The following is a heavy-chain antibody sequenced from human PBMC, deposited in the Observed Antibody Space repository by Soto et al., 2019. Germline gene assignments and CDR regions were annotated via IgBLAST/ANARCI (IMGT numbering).Heavy chain of an antibody. V-gene: IGHV1-24*01. CDR1: GYTLTELS. J-gene: IGHJ2*01. Sequence: GASVKVSCKVSGYTLTELSMHWVRQAPGKGLEWMGGFDPEDGETIYAQKFQGRVTMTEDTSTGTAYMELSSLRSEDTAVYYCATLTRQRMGMEGWYFDLWGRGTLVTVSS. D-gene: IGHD7-27*01. CDR3: ATLTRQRMGMEGWYFDL. CDR2: FDPEDGET.